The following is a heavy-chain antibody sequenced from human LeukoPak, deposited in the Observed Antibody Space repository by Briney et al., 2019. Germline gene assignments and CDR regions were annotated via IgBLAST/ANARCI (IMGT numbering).Heavy chain of an antibody. CDR2: IYTSGST. Sequence: SETLSLTCTVSGGFIGTYYWSWIRQPAGKGLEWIGRIYTSGSTNYNPSLKSRVSMAVDTSRNQFSLKLTSVTAADTAVYYCARGQLATAMGRDYFDYWGQGTVVTVSS. CDR3: ARGQLATAMGRDYFDY. CDR1: GGFIGTYY. D-gene: IGHD5-18*01. V-gene: IGHV4-4*07. J-gene: IGHJ4*02.